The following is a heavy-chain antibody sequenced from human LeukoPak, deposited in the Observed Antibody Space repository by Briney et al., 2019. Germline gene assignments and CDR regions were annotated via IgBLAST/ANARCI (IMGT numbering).Heavy chain of an antibody. Sequence: GASVKVSFKASGYTFTGYYMHWVRQAPGQGLEWMGWINPNSGGTNYAQKFQGRVTMTRDTSISTAYMELSRLRSDDTAVYYCARDYYDSSGYYLHFQNWGQGTLVTVSS. V-gene: IGHV1-2*02. D-gene: IGHD3-22*01. CDR1: GYTFTGYY. CDR3: ARDYYDSSGYYLHFQN. J-gene: IGHJ1*01. CDR2: INPNSGGT.